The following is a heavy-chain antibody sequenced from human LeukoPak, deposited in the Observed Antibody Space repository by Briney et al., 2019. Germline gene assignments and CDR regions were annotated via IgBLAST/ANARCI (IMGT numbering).Heavy chain of an antibody. CDR2: IHPNSGDT. V-gene: IGHV1-2*02. Sequence: ASVTVSCKASGYTFTGFFLQWVRQAPGQGLEWMGWIHPNSGDTKYSQKFQGRVTLTRDTSTSTVYMELSGLRSEDTAVYYCARGYTWESGSFYIDHWGQGTLVTVSS. D-gene: IGHD1-26*01. J-gene: IGHJ4*02. CDR1: GYTFTGFF. CDR3: ARGYTWESGSFYIDH.